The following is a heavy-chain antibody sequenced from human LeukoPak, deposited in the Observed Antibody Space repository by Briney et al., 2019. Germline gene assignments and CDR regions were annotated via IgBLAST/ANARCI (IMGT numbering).Heavy chain of an antibody. CDR3: ARTGYGRDYYGMDV. V-gene: IGHV4-4*02. Sequence: PSETLSLTCAVSGGSISSNNWWSWVRQPPGKGLEWIGEIYHSGSTNYNPSLKSRVTISIDTPKNEVSLRVTSVTAADTAVYYCARTGYGRDYYGMDVWGQGTTVTVSS. D-gene: IGHD1-26*01. CDR2: IYHSGST. CDR1: GGSISSNNW. J-gene: IGHJ6*02.